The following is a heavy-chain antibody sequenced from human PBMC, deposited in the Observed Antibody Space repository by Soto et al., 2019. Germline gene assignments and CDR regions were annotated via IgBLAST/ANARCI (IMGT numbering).Heavy chain of an antibody. CDR3: ARDKGSAGQYYFDY. Sequence: GASVKVSCKASGGTFSSYAISWVRQAPGQGLEWMGGIVPIFGTANYAQKFQGRVTITADESTSTAYMELSSLRSEDTAVYYCARDKGSAGQYYFDYWGQGTLVTVSS. CDR2: IVPIFGTA. D-gene: IGHD1-26*01. CDR1: GGTFSSYA. V-gene: IGHV1-69*13. J-gene: IGHJ4*02.